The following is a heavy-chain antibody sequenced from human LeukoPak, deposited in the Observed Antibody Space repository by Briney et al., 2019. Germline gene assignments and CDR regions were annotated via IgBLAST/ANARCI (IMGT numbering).Heavy chain of an antibody. CDR1: GGSISSYY. D-gene: IGHD5-18*01. J-gene: IGHJ4*02. Sequence: SETLSLTCTVSGGSISSYYWSWIRQPPGKGLEWIGYIYYSGSTNYNPSLKSRVTISVDTSKNQFSLKLSSVTAADTAVYYCARADTAMAAPFDYWGQGTLVTVSS. V-gene: IGHV4-59*01. CDR3: ARADTAMAAPFDY. CDR2: IYYSGST.